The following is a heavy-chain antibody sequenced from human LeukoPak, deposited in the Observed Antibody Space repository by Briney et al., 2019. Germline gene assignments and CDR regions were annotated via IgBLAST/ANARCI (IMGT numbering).Heavy chain of an antibody. D-gene: IGHD2-2*01. V-gene: IGHV4-59*08. Sequence: SEILSLTCTVSGGSISSYYWSWIRQPPGKGLEWIGYIYYSGSTNYNPSLKSRVTISVDTSKNQFSLKLSSVTAADTAVYYCASSTGVHDAFDIWGQGTMVTVSS. J-gene: IGHJ3*02. CDR1: GGSISSYY. CDR3: ASSTGVHDAFDI. CDR2: IYYSGST.